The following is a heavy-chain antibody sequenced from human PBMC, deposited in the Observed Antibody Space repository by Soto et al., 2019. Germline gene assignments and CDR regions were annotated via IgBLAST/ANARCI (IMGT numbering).Heavy chain of an antibody. CDR3: ARGGGAHYRFDP. CDR2: ISPFNGNT. Sequence: GASVKVSCKASGYTFASYYITWMRQAPGRGPEWVGWISPFNGNTNYAQKFQGRVTLTTDTSTNTVYMDLRSLRPDDTAVYYCARGGGAHYRFDPWGQGTLVTVSS. D-gene: IGHD1-26*01. V-gene: IGHV1-18*01. CDR1: GYTFASYY. J-gene: IGHJ5*02.